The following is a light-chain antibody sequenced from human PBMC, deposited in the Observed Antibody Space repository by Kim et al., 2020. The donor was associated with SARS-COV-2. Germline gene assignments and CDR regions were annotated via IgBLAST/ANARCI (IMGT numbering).Light chain of an antibody. CDR2: DVT. Sequence: QSITVSSTGTSSDIGSYSLVSWYQQHPASAPKLIIYDVTKRPPGISYRFSASKSGNAASLTISGLQAEDEADYFCSSYTESKSVVFGGGTKVTVL. V-gene: IGLV2-23*02. CDR1: SSDIGSYSL. J-gene: IGLJ2*01. CDR3: SSYTESKSVV.